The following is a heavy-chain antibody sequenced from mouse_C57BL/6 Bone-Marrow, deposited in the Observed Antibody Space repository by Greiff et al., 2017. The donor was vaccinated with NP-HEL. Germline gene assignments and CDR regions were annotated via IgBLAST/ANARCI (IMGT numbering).Heavy chain of an antibody. V-gene: IGHV1-81*01. J-gene: IGHJ1*03. Sequence: VQLQQSGAELARPGASVKLSCKASGYTFTSYGISWVKQRTGQGLEWIGEIYPRRGNTYYNEKSKGKATLTADKSSSTAYMELRRLTSEDSAVYFCARELLLYWYFDVWGTGTTVTVSS. CDR1: GYTFTSYG. D-gene: IGHD1-1*01. CDR3: ARELLLYWYFDV. CDR2: IYPRRGNT.